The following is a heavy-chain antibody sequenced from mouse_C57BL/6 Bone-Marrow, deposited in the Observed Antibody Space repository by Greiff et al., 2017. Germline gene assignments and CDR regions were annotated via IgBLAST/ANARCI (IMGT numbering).Heavy chain of an antibody. J-gene: IGHJ2*01. CDR2: INPSSGYT. CDR3: ANTVVYFDY. CDR1: GYTFTSYW. Sequence: VQLQQSGAELAKPGASVKLSCKASGYTFTSYWMHWVKQRPGQGLEWIGYINPSSGYTKYNQKFKDKATLTAEKSSSTAYMQLSSLTYEDSAVYYCANTVVYFDYWGQGTTLTVSS. D-gene: IGHD1-1*01. V-gene: IGHV1-7*01.